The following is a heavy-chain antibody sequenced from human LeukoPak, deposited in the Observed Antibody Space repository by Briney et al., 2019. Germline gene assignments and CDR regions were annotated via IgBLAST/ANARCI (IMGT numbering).Heavy chain of an antibody. CDR2: ISYDGSYK. J-gene: IGHJ4*02. V-gene: IGHV3-30*18. CDR3: AKEKVVVVPAAILDY. CDR1: GFTFSNYG. Sequence: TGGSLRLSCAASGFTFSNYGMHWVRQAPGKGLEWVTVISYDGSYKYYADSVKGRFTISRDNSKNTLYLQMNSLRAEDTAVYYCAKEKVVVVPAAILDYRGQGTLVTVSS. D-gene: IGHD2-2*01.